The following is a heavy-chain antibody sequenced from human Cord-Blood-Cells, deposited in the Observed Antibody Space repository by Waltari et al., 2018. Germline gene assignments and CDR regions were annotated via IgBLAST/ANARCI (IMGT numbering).Heavy chain of an antibody. V-gene: IGHV3-23*04. J-gene: IGHJ4*02. CDR1: GFTFSSYA. D-gene: IGHD3-10*01. Sequence: EVQLVESGGGLVQPGGSLRLSCAASGFTFSSYAMSWVRQAPGKGLEWVSAISSSGGSTYTPDAVKGRFTIARDNSKNTLYLQMNSVRAEDTAVYYCAKVEGFGELFELDYWGQGTLVTVAS. CDR3: AKVEGFGELFELDY. CDR2: ISSSGGST.